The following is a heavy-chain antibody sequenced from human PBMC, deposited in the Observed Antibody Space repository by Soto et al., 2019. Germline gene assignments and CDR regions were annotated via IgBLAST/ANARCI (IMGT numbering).Heavy chain of an antibody. CDR3: ATSPHPAGLWFGELQPRYYFDY. CDR1: GYTFTSYY. D-gene: IGHD3-10*01. CDR2: INPSGGST. J-gene: IGHJ4*02. Sequence: GXSVKVSCKVSGYTFTSYYMHWVRQAPGQGLEWMGIINPSGGSTSYAQKFQGRVTMTRDTSTSTVYMELSSLRSEETAVYYCATSPHPAGLWFGELQPRYYFDYWGQGTLVTVSS. V-gene: IGHV1-46*01.